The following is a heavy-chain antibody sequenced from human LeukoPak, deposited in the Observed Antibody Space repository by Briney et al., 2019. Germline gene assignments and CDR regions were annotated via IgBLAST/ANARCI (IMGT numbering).Heavy chain of an antibody. J-gene: IGHJ4*02. CDR3: ARDPRSRWYSDY. CDR2: IYYSGST. CDR1: GGPISSYY. D-gene: IGHD6-13*01. Sequence: SETLSLTCTVSGGPISSYYWSWIRQPPGKGLEWIGYIYYSGSTYYYPSLESRFTISVDTSKNQFSLKLSSVTAADTAVYYCARDPRSRWYSDYWGQGTLVTVSS. V-gene: IGHV4-59*12.